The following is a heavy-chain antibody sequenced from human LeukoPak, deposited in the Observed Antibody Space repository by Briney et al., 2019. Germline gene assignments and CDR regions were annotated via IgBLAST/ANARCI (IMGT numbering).Heavy chain of an antibody. CDR2: ISGSGGST. V-gene: IGHV3-23*01. D-gene: IGHD6-13*01. Sequence: GGSLRLSCAASGFTFSTYNMNWVRQAPGKGLEWVSAISGSGGSTYYADSVKGRFTISRDNSKNTLYLQMNSLRAEDTAVYYCAKDRSSSPNYFDYWGQGTLVTVSS. CDR1: GFTFSTYN. J-gene: IGHJ4*02. CDR3: AKDRSSSPNYFDY.